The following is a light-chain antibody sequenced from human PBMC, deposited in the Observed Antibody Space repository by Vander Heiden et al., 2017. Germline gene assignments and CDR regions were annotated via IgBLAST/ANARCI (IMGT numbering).Light chain of an antibody. CDR1: QSISNS. CDR3: QQSDSLPLT. V-gene: IGKV1-39*01. CDR2: AAS. J-gene: IGKJ4*01. Sequence: DFPVPQPPSSLSGSVGDRVTSTCRASQSISNSLHWYRQKPGKAPKLLIFAASTLRSGVPLRFSGSGSGTDFTLTISNLQPEDSATYYCQQSDSLPLTFGGGTKVEVK.